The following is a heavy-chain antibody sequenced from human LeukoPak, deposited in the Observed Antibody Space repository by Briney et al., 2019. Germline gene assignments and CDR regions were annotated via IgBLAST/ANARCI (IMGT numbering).Heavy chain of an antibody. CDR2: IYHSGST. V-gene: IGHV4-38-2*02. Sequence: PSETLSLTCTVSGYSISSGYYWGWIRQPPGKGLEWIGSIYHSGSTYYNPSLKSRVTISVDTSKNQFSLKLSSVTAADTAVYYCATPTGLRDGYNNGVFDVGIFDYWGQGTLVTVSS. CDR3: ATPTGLRDGYNNGVFDVGIFDY. J-gene: IGHJ4*02. CDR1: GYSISSGYY. D-gene: IGHD5-24*01.